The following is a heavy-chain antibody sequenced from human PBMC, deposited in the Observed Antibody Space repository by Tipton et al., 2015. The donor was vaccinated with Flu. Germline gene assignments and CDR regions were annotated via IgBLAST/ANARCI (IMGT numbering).Heavy chain of an antibody. CDR2: VHRTGSP. CDR3: AKDQGRPEVFLGY. Sequence: LRLSCSVSGDSIGSQYFWGWIRQPPGKGLEWIGNVHRTGSPYYNPSLRSRITIAVDGPKIQFSLRLTSVTAADTAVYYCAKDQGRPEVFLGYWGQGTLVTVSS. CDR1: GDSIGSQYF. V-gene: IGHV4-38-2*02. J-gene: IGHJ4*02. D-gene: IGHD2-21*01.